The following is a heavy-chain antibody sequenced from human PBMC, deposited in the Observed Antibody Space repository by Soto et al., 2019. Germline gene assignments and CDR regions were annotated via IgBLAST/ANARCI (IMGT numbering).Heavy chain of an antibody. V-gene: IGHV1-46*01. CDR3: ARSIAARWDAFDI. CDR1: GYTFTSYY. J-gene: IGHJ3*02. D-gene: IGHD6-6*01. Sequence: ASVKVSCKASGYTFTSYYMHWVRQAPGQGLEWVGIINPSGGSTSYAQKFQGRVTMTRDTSTSTVYMELSSLRSEDTAVYYCARSIAARWDAFDIWGQGTMVTVSS. CDR2: INPSGGST.